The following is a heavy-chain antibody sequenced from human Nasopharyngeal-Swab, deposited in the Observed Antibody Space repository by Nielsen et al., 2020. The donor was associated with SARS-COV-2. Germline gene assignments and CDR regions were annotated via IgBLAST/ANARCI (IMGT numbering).Heavy chain of an antibody. V-gene: IGHV3-23*01. D-gene: IGHD2-2*01. CDR2: ISGDSDST. Sequence: GGSLRLSCAASGFTFSNFAMSWVRQAPGKGLEWVSVISGDSDSTYYTDSVRGRFTISRDNSKNTLNLQMNNLRAEDTAVYYCAKDITSRRNSKVWGQGTLVTVSS. J-gene: IGHJ4*02. CDR1: GFTFSNFA. CDR3: AKDITSRRNSKV.